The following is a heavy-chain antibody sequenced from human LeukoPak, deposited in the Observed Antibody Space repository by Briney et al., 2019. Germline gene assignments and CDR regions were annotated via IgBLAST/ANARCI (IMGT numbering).Heavy chain of an antibody. CDR3: ARRKSYCSGGSCYGALEGFDY. D-gene: IGHD2-15*01. V-gene: IGHV3-66*04. CDR1: GFTVSSNY. J-gene: IGHJ4*02. CDR2: IYSGGST. Sequence: GGSLRLSCAASGFTVSSNYMSWVRQAPGKGLEWVSVIYSGGSTYYADSVKGRFTISRDNSKNTLYLQMNSLRAEDTAVYYCARRKSYCSGGSCYGALEGFDYWGQGTLVTVSS.